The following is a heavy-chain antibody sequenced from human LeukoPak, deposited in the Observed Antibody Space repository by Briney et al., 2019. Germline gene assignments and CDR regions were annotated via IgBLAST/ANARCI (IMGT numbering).Heavy chain of an antibody. CDR1: GFTFSSYS. CDR2: ISSSSSYI. CDR3: AKTLYGSGSHAPDY. D-gene: IGHD3-10*01. V-gene: IGHV3-21*04. J-gene: IGHJ4*02. Sequence: GGSLRLSCAASGFTFSSYSMNWVRQAPGKGLEWVSSISSSSSYIYYADSVKGRFTISRDNAKNSLYLQMNSLRAEDTAVYYCAKTLYGSGSHAPDYWGQGTLVTVSS.